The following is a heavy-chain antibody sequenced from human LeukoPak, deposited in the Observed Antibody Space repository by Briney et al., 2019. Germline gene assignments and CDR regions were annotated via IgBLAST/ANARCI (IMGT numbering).Heavy chain of an antibody. CDR3: ARSRRSSGWSYY. CDR1: GGSARIGSYY. D-gene: IGHD6-19*01. V-gene: IGHV4-61*01. J-gene: IGHJ4*02. CDR2: IYYSGST. Sequence: PSETLSHTCTVSGGSARIGSYYWSWIRQPPGKGLEWIGYIYYSGSTNYSPSLKSRVTISVDTSRNQFSLNLSSVTAADTAVYYCARSRRSSGWSYYWGRGTLVTVSS.